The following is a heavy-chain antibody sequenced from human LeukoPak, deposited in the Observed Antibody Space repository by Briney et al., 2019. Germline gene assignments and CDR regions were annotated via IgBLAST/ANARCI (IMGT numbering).Heavy chain of an antibody. CDR2: INHSGST. D-gene: IGHD5-12*01. J-gene: IGHJ4*02. V-gene: IGHV4-34*01. CDR1: GGSFSGYY. CDR3: ARFSERSNGYATD. Sequence: PSETLSLTCAVYGGSFSGYYWSWIRQPPGKGLEWIGEINHSGSTNYNPSLKSRVTISVDTSKNQFSLKLSSVTAADTAVYYCARFSERSNGYATDWGQGTLVTVSS.